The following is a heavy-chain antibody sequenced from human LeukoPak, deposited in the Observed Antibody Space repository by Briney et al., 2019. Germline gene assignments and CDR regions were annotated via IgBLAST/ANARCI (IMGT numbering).Heavy chain of an antibody. D-gene: IGHD2-15*01. V-gene: IGHV1-8*01. CDR1: GYTFTSYD. CDR2: MNPNSGNT. J-gene: IGHJ5*02. Sequence: ASVKVSCKASGYTFTSYDINWVRQATGQGLEWMGWMNPNSGNTGYAQKFQGRVTMTRNTSRSTAYMELSSLRSEDTAVYYCARVVVVAATRYYAWFDPWGQGTLVTVSS. CDR3: ARVVVVAATRYYAWFDP.